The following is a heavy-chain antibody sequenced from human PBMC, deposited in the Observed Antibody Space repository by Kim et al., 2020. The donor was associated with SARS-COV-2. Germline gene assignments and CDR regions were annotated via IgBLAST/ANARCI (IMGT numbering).Heavy chain of an antibody. Sequence: GGSLRLSCAASGFTFSSYEMNWVRQAPGKGLEWVSYISSSGSTIYYADSVKGRFTISRDNAKNSLYLQMNSLRAEDTAVYYCARNPKLRGAIDYWGQGTLVTVSS. CDR2: ISSSGSTI. D-gene: IGHD1-7*01. V-gene: IGHV3-48*03. J-gene: IGHJ4*02. CDR1: GFTFSSYE. CDR3: ARNPKLRGAIDY.